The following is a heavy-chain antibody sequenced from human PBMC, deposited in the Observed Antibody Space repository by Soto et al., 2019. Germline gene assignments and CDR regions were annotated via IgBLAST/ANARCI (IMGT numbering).Heavy chain of an antibody. CDR2: ISYTSATT. Sequence: PGGCLRLSCAASGFTLSNYAVNWVRQAPGRGLEWISFISYTSATTHYADSVSGRFTIARDNANNSLYLEMISLRDEDTAVYFCARDTSRYTYRSFYFDHWGQGALATVSS. D-gene: IGHD5-18*01. CDR1: GFTLSNYA. V-gene: IGHV3-48*02. CDR3: ARDTSRYTYRSFYFDH. J-gene: IGHJ4*02.